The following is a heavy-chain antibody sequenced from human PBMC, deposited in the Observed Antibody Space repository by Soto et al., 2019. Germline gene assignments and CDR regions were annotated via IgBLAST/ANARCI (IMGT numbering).Heavy chain of an antibody. CDR3: AHRRSGWGFDY. Sequence: QITLKESGPTLVKPTQTLTLTCTFSGFSLSASAVGVGWIRQPPGKALEWLALIYWNDDKRYSPSLRSRLTITKDTSKNQVVLTMTNMDPVDTATYFGAHRRSGWGFDYWGQGTLVTVSS. CDR1: GFSLSASAVG. J-gene: IGHJ4*02. D-gene: IGHD6-19*01. V-gene: IGHV2-5*01. CDR2: IYWNDDK.